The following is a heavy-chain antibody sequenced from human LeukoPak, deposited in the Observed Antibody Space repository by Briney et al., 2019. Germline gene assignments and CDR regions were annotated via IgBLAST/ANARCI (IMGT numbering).Heavy chain of an antibody. CDR1: GFTFDDYS. D-gene: IGHD5-12*01. V-gene: IGHV3-9*01. J-gene: IGHJ4*02. CDR3: AKDRTYSGYDALDY. CDR2: ISWNSGSA. Sequence: GGSLRLSCAASGFTFDDYSMHWVRHAPGKGLEWVSGISWNSGSAGYADSVKGRFTISRDNAKNSLYLQMNSLRTEDTALYYCAKDRTYSGYDALDYWGQGTLVTVSS.